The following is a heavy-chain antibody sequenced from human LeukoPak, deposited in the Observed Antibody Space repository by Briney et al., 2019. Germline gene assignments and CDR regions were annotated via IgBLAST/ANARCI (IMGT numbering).Heavy chain of an antibody. D-gene: IGHD4-17*01. J-gene: IGHJ2*01. CDR2: IYSGGST. Sequence: GGSLRLSCAASGFTVSGNYMSWVRQAPGKGLEWVSVIYSGGSTYYADSVKGRFTISRDNAKDSLYLQMNSLRAEDTALYYCARARYDYGYWYFDLWGRGTLVTVSS. CDR1: GFTVSGNY. V-gene: IGHV3-53*01. CDR3: ARARYDYGYWYFDL.